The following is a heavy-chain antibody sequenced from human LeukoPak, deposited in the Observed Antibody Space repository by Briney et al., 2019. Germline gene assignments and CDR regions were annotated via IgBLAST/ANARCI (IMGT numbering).Heavy chain of an antibody. CDR3: ARATLSGVIIRPGMDV. Sequence: ASVKVSCTASGYNFRSYGFNWVRQAPGQGLEWMGWIMDYNGNTKFAQKLQGRITLTTDTSTSTAYMELRSLRSDDTAIYYCARATLSGVIIRPGMDVWGQGTTVTVSS. V-gene: IGHV1-18*01. D-gene: IGHD3-10*01. CDR1: GYNFRSYG. CDR2: IMDYNGNT. J-gene: IGHJ6*02.